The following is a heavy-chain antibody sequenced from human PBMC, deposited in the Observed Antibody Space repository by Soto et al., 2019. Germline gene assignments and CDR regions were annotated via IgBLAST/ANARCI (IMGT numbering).Heavy chain of an antibody. J-gene: IGHJ5*02. D-gene: IGHD2-21*02. CDR3: ARNSSDFYGWLDP. CDR2: YNPVIAYG. Sequence: QVQLLQSGAEVKEPGASVRVSCKASGYTFNNYAVSWVRQAPGQGLEWMGWYNPVIAYGQSAKKFQGRVSMTTDTSTNTAYMELKSLISDDTAVYYCARNSSDFYGWLDPWGQGTLVTVSS. CDR1: GYTFNNYA. V-gene: IGHV1-18*04.